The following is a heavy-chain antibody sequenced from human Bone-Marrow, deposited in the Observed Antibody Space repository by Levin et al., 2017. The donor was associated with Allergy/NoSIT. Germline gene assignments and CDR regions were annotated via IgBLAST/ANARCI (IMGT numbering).Heavy chain of an antibody. Sequence: ASVKVSCKASGYTFTSYAINWLRQAPGQGPEWMGWINTNNGNPRYAQGFTGRFVFYLDTPVRTANLQVSSLKAEDTAVYYCASDITVRGSKDMDVWGQGTTVTVSS. CDR1: GYTFTSYA. V-gene: IGHV7-4-1*02. CDR2: INTNNGNP. J-gene: IGHJ6*02. D-gene: IGHD6-19*01. CDR3: ASDITVRGSKDMDV.